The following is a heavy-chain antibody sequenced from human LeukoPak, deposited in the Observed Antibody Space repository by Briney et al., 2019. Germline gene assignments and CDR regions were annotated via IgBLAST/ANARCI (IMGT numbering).Heavy chain of an antibody. V-gene: IGHV4-30-2*01. D-gene: IGHD2-21*02. CDR3: ARVAYCGGDCYSTDSWYFDL. Sequence: SETLSLTCAVSGGSISSGGYSWGWIRQPPGKGLEWIGYIYHSGSTYYNPSLKSRVTISVDRSKNQFSLKLSSVAAADTAVYYCARVAYCGGDCYSTDSWYFDLWGRGTLVTVSS. CDR1: GGSISSGGYS. J-gene: IGHJ2*01. CDR2: IYHSGST.